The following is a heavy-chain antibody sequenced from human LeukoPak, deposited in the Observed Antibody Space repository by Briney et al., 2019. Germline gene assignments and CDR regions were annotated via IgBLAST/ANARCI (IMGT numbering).Heavy chain of an antibody. D-gene: IGHD2-8*01. CDR3: ARALCINGICEWFDP. V-gene: IGHV4-61*02. J-gene: IGHJ5*02. Sequence: SETLSLTCTVSGASISSGGYFWSWIRQPAGKGVEWIGRIETSGSTNYNPSLKSRVTISVDTSKNQFSLKLRSVTAADTAVYYCARALCINGICEWFDPWGRGTLVTVSS. CDR1: GASISSGGYF. CDR2: IETSGST.